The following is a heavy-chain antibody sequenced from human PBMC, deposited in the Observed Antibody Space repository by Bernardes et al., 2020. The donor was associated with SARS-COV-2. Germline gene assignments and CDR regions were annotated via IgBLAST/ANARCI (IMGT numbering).Heavy chain of an antibody. CDR3: AKDSAYYDFWSGYLIEDKNPLGENGMDV. CDR2: ISYDGSNK. Sequence: GGSLRLSCAASGFTFSSYGMHWVRQAPGKGLEWVAVISYDGSNKYYADSVKGRFTISRDNSKNTLYLQMNSLRAEDTAVYYCAKDSAYYDFWSGYLIEDKNPLGENGMDVWGQGTTVTVSS. CDR1: GFTFSSYG. V-gene: IGHV3-30*18. D-gene: IGHD3-3*01. J-gene: IGHJ6*02.